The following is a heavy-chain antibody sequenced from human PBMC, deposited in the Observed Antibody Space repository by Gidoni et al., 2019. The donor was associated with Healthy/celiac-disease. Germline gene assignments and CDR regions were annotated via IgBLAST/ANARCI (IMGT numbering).Heavy chain of an antibody. Sequence: QVTLKESGPVLVKPTETLTLTCTVSGFSLSNARMGVSWIRQPPGKALEWLAHIFSNDEKSYSTSLKSRLTISKDTSKSQVVLTMTNMDPVDTATYYCARMGTAISFGYYGMDVWGQGTTVTVSS. V-gene: IGHV2-26*01. CDR2: IFSNDEK. J-gene: IGHJ6*02. CDR3: ARMGTAISFGYYGMDV. D-gene: IGHD6-13*01. CDR1: GFSLSNARMG.